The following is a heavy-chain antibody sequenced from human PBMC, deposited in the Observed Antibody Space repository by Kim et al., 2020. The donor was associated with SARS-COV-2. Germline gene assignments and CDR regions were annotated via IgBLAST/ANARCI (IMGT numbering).Heavy chain of an antibody. Sequence: SQTLSLTCAVYGGSFSAYYWSWIRQPPGKGLEWIGEINHSGSTNYNPSLKSRVTISVDTSKNQFSLKLSSVTAADTAVYYCARGPLRFLEWLLYGGAGKKYYYGMDVWGQGTTVTVSS. V-gene: IGHV4-34*01. J-gene: IGHJ6*02. CDR2: INHSGST. CDR3: ARGPLRFLEWLLYGGAGKKYYYGMDV. D-gene: IGHD3-3*01. CDR1: GGSFSAYY.